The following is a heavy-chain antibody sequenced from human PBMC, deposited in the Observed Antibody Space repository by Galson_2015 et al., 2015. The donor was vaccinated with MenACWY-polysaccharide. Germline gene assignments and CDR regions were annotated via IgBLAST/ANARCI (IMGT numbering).Heavy chain of an antibody. CDR1: GFTFDDYG. V-gene: IGHV3-20*04. J-gene: IGHJ6*02. CDR2: INWNGGST. D-gene: IGHD2-2*02. Sequence: SLRLSCAASGFTFDDYGMSWVRQAPGKGLEWVSGINWNGGSTGYADSVKGRFTISRDNSKNTLYLQMNSLRAEDTAVYYCARVGCSSTSCYTNYYYGMDVWGQGTTVTVSS. CDR3: ARVGCSSTSCYTNYYYGMDV.